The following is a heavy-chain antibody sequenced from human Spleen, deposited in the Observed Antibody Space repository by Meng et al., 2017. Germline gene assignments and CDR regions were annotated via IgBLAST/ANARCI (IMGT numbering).Heavy chain of an antibody. CDR3: ARSGSAWYLDY. CDR1: GGSFSDYY. J-gene: IGHJ4*02. Sequence: SETLSLTCVVSGGSFSDYYWSWIRQPPGKGLEWIGEINHSGSTNYNPSLKSRVTISVDMSKNQFSLKLTSVTAADTAVYYCARSGSAWYLDYWGQGTLVTVSS. V-gene: IGHV4-34*01. CDR2: INHSGST. D-gene: IGHD6-19*01.